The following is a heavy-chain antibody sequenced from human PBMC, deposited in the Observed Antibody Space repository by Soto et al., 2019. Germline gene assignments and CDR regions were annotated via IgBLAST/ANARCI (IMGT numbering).Heavy chain of an antibody. J-gene: IGHJ4*02. CDR1: GASIRSGGYY. CDR3: ARIEMTSIK. Sequence: SETLSLTCSVSGASIRSGGYYWSWLRQSPGKGLEWIGHIYYTGSTFYSPSLKSRLTISLDTSKNQFSLDLRSVTAADTAMYYCARIEMTSIKWGRGTLVTVSS. V-gene: IGHV4-31*03. CDR2: IYYTGST.